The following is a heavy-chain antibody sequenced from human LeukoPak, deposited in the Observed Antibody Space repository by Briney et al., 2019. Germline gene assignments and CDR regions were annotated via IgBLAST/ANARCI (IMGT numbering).Heavy chain of an antibody. CDR2: IYYSGST. Sequence: SETLSLTCTVSGGAIISYYWSWIRQPPGEGLEGMGYIYYSGSTNYNPSLKSRVTISVDASKNQFSPKLSSVTAADPAVYYCAAYSGYDPDGAFDIWGQGTMVTVSS. D-gene: IGHD5-12*01. CDR3: AAYSGYDPDGAFDI. J-gene: IGHJ3*02. CDR1: GGAIISYY. V-gene: IGHV4-59*01.